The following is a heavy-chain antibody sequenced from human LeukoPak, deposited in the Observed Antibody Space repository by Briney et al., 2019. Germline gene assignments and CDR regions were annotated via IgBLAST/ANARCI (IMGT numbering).Heavy chain of an antibody. CDR3: ARTLGYCSSTSCYTLFDY. CDR2: IYYSGST. D-gene: IGHD2-2*02. J-gene: IGHJ4*02. V-gene: IGHV4-38-2*01. Sequence: PSETLSLTCAVSGYSISSGYYWGWIRQPPGKGLEWIGSIYYSGSTYYNPSLKSRVTISVDTSKNQFSLKLSSVTAADTAAYYCARTLGYCSSTSCYTLFDYWGQGTLVTVSS. CDR1: GYSISSGYY.